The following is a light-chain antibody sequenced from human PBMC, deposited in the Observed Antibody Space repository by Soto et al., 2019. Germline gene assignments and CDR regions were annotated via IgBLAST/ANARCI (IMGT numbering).Light chain of an antibody. Sequence: ALTQPASVSGSPGQSITISCTGTSSDVGSYNLVSWYQQYPGKAPKLMISEVNKRPSGVSNRFSGSKSGNTASLTISGLQAEDEADYYCCSYAGSSTYVFGTGTKLTVL. CDR1: SSDVGSYNL. CDR3: CSYAGSSTYV. V-gene: IGLV2-23*02. J-gene: IGLJ1*01. CDR2: EVN.